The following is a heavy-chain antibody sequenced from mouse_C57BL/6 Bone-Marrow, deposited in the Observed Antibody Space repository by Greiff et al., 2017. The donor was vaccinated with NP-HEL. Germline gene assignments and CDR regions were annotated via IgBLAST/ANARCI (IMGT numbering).Heavy chain of an antibody. J-gene: IGHJ4*01. V-gene: IGHV1-81*01. Sequence: QVTLKESGAELARPGASVKLSCKASGYTFTSYGISWVKQRTGQGLEWIGEIYPRSGNTYYNEKFKGKATLTADKSSSTAYMELRSLTSEDSAVYFCATPDSSGYEGDYWGQGTSVTVSS. CDR2: IYPRSGNT. CDR3: ATPDSSGYEGDY. CDR1: GYTFTSYG. D-gene: IGHD3-2*02.